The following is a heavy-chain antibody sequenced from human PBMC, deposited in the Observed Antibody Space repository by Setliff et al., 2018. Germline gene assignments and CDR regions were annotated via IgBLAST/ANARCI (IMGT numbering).Heavy chain of an antibody. CDR3: ASGLQRTSGYFYYYSMGV. V-gene: IGHV1-46*01. CDR2: INPSDGST. Sequence: GASVKVSCKASGYTFTSYYIHWVRQAPGQGLEWMGIINPSDGSTTYAQKFQGRVTVTRDTSTSTVYMELSSLRSEDTAVYYCASGLQRTSGYFYYYSMGVCGNGTRVTISS. J-gene: IGHJ6*03. CDR1: GYTFTSYY.